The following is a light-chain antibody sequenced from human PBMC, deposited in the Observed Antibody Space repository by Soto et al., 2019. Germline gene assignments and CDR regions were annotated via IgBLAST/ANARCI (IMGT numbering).Light chain of an antibody. CDR3: QQYASSPLFT. V-gene: IGKV3-20*01. Sequence: EIVLTQSPGTLSLSPGERATLSCRASQSVSSSYLAWYQQKPGQAPRLLIYGASSRATGIPDRFSGSGSGTDFILAISRLEPEDFAVYYCQQYASSPLFTFGPGTKVDV. CDR2: GAS. CDR1: QSVSSSY. J-gene: IGKJ3*01.